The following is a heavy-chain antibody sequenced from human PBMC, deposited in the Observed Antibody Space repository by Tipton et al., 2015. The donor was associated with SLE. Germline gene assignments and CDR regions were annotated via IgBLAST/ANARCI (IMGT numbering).Heavy chain of an antibody. Sequence: SLRLSCAASGFTFSSYAMNWVRQAPGKGLEWVSGITGSGGNTHYADSVKGRFTISRDSSKNTLYLQMNSLRAEDTALYYCARKGIAAVGDYWGQGTLVTVSS. CDR1: GFTFSSYA. CDR2: ITGSGGNT. V-gene: IGHV3-23*01. CDR3: ARKGIAAVGDY. J-gene: IGHJ4*02. D-gene: IGHD6-13*01.